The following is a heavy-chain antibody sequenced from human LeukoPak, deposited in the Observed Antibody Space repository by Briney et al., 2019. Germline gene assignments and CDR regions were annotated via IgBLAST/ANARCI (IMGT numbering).Heavy chain of an antibody. D-gene: IGHD1-7*01. J-gene: IGHJ5*02. CDR3: ASLNWNYRWFDP. CDR2: IIPIFGTA. Sequence: SVKVSCKASGGTFSSYAISWVRQAPGQGLEWMGGIIPIFGTANYAQKFQGRVTITTDESTSTAYMELSSLRSEDTAVYYCASLNWNYRWFDPWGQGTLVTVSS. V-gene: IGHV1-69*05. CDR1: GGTFSSYA.